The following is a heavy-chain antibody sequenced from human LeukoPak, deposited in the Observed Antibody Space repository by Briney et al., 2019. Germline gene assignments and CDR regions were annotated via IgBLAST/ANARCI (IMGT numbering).Heavy chain of an antibody. CDR2: ISSSGSTI. CDR1: GFTFSDYY. D-gene: IGHD1-26*01. J-gene: IGHJ4*02. CDR3: AGGGSYQGEADY. Sequence: PGGSLRLSCAASGFTFSDYYMSWLRQAPGKGLEGVSYISSSGSTIYYADCVKGRFNISRDNAKNSLYLQMNSPRAEDTAVYYCAGGGSYQGEADYWGQGTLVTVSS. V-gene: IGHV3-11*01.